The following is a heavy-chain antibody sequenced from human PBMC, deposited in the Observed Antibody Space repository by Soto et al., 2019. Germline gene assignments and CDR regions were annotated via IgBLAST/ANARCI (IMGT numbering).Heavy chain of an antibody. V-gene: IGHV3-30-3*01. Sequence: PGGSLRLSCAASGFTFSSYAMHWVRQAPGKGLEWVAVISYDGSNKYYADSVKGRFTISRDNSKNTLYLQMNSLRAEDTAVYYCARDRDNYYDSSGYCFNYWGQGTLVTVSS. CDR2: ISYDGSNK. CDR1: GFTFSSYA. CDR3: ARDRDNYYDSSGYCFNY. J-gene: IGHJ4*02. D-gene: IGHD3-22*01.